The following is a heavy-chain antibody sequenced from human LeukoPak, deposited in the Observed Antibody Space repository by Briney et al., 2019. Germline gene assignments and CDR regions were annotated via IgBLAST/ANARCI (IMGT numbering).Heavy chain of an antibody. J-gene: IGHJ4*02. V-gene: IGHV1-2*02. D-gene: IGHD3-22*01. Sequence: ASVKVSCKASGHTFTGYYMHWVRQAPGQGLEWMGWINPNSGDTNYAQKFQGRVTMTRDTSTSTAYMELSRLRSDDTAVYYCARDSIVYYYDSSGYYYNYFDYWGQGSLVTVSS. CDR3: ARDSIVYYYDSSGYYYNYFDY. CDR1: GHTFTGYY. CDR2: INPNSGDT.